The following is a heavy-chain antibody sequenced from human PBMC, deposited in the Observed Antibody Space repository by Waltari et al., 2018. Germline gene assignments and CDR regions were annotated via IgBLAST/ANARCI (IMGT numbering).Heavy chain of an antibody. CDR3: ARRGVRFGWFDP. D-gene: IGHD3-3*01. J-gene: IGHJ5*02. CDR1: GGSFSGYY. V-gene: IGHV4-34*01. CDR2: INHSGST. Sequence: QVQLQPWGAGLLKPSETLSLTCAVSGGSFSGYYSSWICQPPGKGLEWVGEINHSGSTNYNPSLKSRVTISVDTSKNQFSLKLSTVTAADTAVYYCARRGVRFGWFDPWGQGTLVTVSS.